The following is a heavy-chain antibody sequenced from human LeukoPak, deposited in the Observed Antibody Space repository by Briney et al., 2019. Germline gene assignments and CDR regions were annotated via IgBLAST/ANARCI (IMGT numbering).Heavy chain of an antibody. CDR3: ARPHRY. CDR1: GGSFSGYY. CDR2: INHSGST. V-gene: IGHV4-34*01. J-gene: IGHJ4*02. Sequence: TPSETLSLTCAVYGGSFSGYYWSWIRQPPGKGLEWIGEINHSGSTNYNPSLKSRVTISVDTSKNQFSLKLSSVTAADTAVYYCARPHRYWGQGTLVTVSS.